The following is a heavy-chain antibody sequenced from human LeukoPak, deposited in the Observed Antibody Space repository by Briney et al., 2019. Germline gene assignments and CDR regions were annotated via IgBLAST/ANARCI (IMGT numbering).Heavy chain of an antibody. D-gene: IGHD5-24*01. V-gene: IGHV4-61*02. J-gene: IGHJ4*02. CDR3: ARHRSGWLQSSFDY. CDR1: GGSFSSGSYY. CDR2: IYTSGST. Sequence: SQTLSLTCTVSGGSFSSGSYYWSWIRQPAGKGLEWIGRIYTSGSTNYNPSLKSRVTISVDTSKNQFSLKLSSVTAADTAVYYCARHRSGWLQSSFDYWGQGTLVTVSS.